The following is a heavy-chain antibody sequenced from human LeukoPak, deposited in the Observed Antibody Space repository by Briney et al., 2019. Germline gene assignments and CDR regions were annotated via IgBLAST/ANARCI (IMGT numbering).Heavy chain of an antibody. V-gene: IGHV4-34*01. CDR1: GGSFSGYY. J-gene: IGHJ4*02. Sequence: SETLSLTCAVYGGSFSGYYWSWICQPRGKGLEWIGEINHSGSTNYNPSLKSRVTISVDTSRNQFSLKLSSVTAADTAVYYCARAGLSSGWYGDYWGQGTLVTVSS. CDR3: ARAGLSSGWYGDY. CDR2: INHSGST. D-gene: IGHD6-19*01.